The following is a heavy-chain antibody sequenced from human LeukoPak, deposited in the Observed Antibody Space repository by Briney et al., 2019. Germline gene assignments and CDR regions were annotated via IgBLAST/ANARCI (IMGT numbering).Heavy chain of an antibody. CDR3: ARSIAGKRDAFDI. V-gene: IGHV4-59*01. J-gene: IGHJ3*02. CDR1: GGSISSYY. D-gene: IGHD6-6*01. Sequence: SETLSLTCTVSGGSISSYYWSWIRQPPGKGLEWIGYIYYSGSTNYNPSLKSRVTISVDTSKNQFSLKLSSVTAADTAVYYRARSIAGKRDAFDIWGQGTMVTVSS. CDR2: IYYSGST.